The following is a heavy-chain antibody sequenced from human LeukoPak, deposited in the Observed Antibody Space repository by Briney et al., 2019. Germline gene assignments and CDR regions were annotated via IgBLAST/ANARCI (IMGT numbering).Heavy chain of an antibody. CDR3: ARASGSGVPY. CDR2: INPNSGGT. V-gene: IGHV1-2*02. D-gene: IGHD3-10*01. CDR1: GSTFTGYY. Sequence: ASVTVSCTSSGSTFTGYYMHLVRQPPAQGLELKGLINPNSGGTNYARNFKARVTMNRNTYISTAYMELGRLTSDYRAVYFCARASGSGVPYWGQGTLVTVSS. J-gene: IGHJ4*02.